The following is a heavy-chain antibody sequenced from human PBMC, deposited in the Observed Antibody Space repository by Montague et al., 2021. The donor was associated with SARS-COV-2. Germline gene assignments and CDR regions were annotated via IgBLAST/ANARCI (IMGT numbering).Heavy chain of an antibody. CDR1: GFSLSTSGMC. CDR2: TDWGDDK. Sequence: PALVKPTQTLTLTCTFSGFSLSTSGMCVSWIRQPPGKALEWLALTDWGDDKYYSTSLKTRLTISKDTSKNQVVLTMTNMDPVDTATYYCARISAWYSSGWSAFDYWGQGTLVTVSS. D-gene: IGHD6-19*01. V-gene: IGHV2-70*01. CDR3: ARISAWYSSGWSAFDY. J-gene: IGHJ4*02.